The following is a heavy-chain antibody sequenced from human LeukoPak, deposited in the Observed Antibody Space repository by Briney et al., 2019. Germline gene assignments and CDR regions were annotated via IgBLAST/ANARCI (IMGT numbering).Heavy chain of an antibody. D-gene: IGHD5-18*01. CDR3: AREKLRGDSLRIPLLF. J-gene: IGHJ4*02. CDR2: INPNSGGT. V-gene: IGHV1-2*06. CDR1: GYTFTGYY. Sequence: ASVKVSCKASGYTFTGYYMHWVRQAPGQGLEWMGRINPNSGGTNYAQKFQGRVTMTRDTSISTAYMELSRLGSDDTAVYYCAREKLRGDSLRIPLLFWGQGTLVTVSS.